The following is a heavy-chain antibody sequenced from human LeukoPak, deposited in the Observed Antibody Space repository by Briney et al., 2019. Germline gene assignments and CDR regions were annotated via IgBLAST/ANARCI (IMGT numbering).Heavy chain of an antibody. CDR2: INHSGST. CDR3: ARGTHPSSSWFYFDY. Sequence: SETLSLTCAVYGGSFSGYYWSWIRQPPGKGLEWIGEINHSGSTNYNPSLKSRVTISVDTSKNQFPLKLSSVTAADTAVYYCARGTHPSSSWFYFDYWGQGTLVTVSS. V-gene: IGHV4-34*01. J-gene: IGHJ4*02. D-gene: IGHD6-6*01. CDR1: GGSFSGYY.